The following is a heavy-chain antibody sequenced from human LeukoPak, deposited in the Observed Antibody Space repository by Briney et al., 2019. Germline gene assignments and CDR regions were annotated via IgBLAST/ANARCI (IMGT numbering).Heavy chain of an antibody. J-gene: IGHJ6*03. V-gene: IGHV4-39*07. D-gene: IGHD3-9*01. Sequence: NTSETLSLTCTVSGGSISSSSYYWGWIRQPPGKGLEWIGSIYHSGSTYYNPSLKSRVTISVDTSKNQFSLKLSSVTAADTAVYYCARVGNYDILTGYNYYMDVWGKGTTVTVSS. CDR2: IYHSGST. CDR3: ARVGNYDILTGYNYYMDV. CDR1: GGSISSSSYY.